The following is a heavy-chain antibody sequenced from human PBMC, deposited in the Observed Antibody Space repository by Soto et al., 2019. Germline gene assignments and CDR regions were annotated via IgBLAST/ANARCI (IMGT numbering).Heavy chain of an antibody. CDR2: ISYDGSNK. J-gene: IGHJ5*02. Sequence: GGSLRLSCAASGFTFSSYGMHWVRQAPGKGLEWVAVISYDGSNKYYADSVKGRFTISRDNSKNTLYLQMNSLRAEDTAVYYCAKETRPPLYDFWSGPQSHWFDPWGQGTLVTVSS. D-gene: IGHD3-3*01. V-gene: IGHV3-30*18. CDR1: GFTFSSYG. CDR3: AKETRPPLYDFWSGPQSHWFDP.